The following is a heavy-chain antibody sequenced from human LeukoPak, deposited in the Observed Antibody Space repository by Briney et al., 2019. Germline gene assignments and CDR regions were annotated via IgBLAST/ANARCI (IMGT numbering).Heavy chain of an antibody. CDR1: GFTFSSYG. Sequence: GGSLRLSCAASGFTFSSYGMNWVRQAPGKGLEWVSSISSSSSYIYYADSVKGRFTISRDNAKNSLYLQMNSLRAEDTAVYYCARLGATTAFDIWGQGTMVTVSS. V-gene: IGHV3-21*01. CDR2: ISSSSSYI. CDR3: ARLGATTAFDI. J-gene: IGHJ3*02. D-gene: IGHD1-26*01.